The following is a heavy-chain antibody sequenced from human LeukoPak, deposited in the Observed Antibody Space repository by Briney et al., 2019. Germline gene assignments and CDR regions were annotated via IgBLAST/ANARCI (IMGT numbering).Heavy chain of an antibody. CDR3: AKDQDYCSGGSCYSLST. CDR1: GFTFDDYS. CDR2: ISWDSGSI. J-gene: IGHJ5*02. D-gene: IGHD2-15*01. Sequence: GRSLRLSCAASGFTFDDYSMHWVRQAPGKGLEWVSGISWDSGSIGYGDSVKGRFTISRDNCKNTLYLQMNRQRAEDTAVYYCAKDQDYCSGGSCYSLSTWGQGTLVTVSS. V-gene: IGHV3-9*01.